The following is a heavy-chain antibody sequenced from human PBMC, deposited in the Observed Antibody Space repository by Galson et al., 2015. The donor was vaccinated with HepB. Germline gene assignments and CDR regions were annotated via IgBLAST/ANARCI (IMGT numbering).Heavy chain of an antibody. J-gene: IGHJ3*02. Sequence: SVKVSCKASGGTFSSYGISWVRQAPGQGLEWKGGIIPIFNTTNHEQKFQGRVTITADESTNTAYMVLSSMSFEDTAVYYCARLSKFLFLAESFDIWCQGTMVTISS. CDR3: ARLSKFLFLAESFDI. CDR1: GGTFSSYG. D-gene: IGHD3-3*01. CDR2: IIPIFNTT. V-gene: IGHV1-69*13.